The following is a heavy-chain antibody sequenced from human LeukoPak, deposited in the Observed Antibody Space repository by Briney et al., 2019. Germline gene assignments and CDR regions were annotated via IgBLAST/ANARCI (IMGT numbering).Heavy chain of an antibody. D-gene: IGHD5-12*01. CDR2: INHSGGT. J-gene: IGHJ4*02. V-gene: IGHV4-34*01. CDR1: GGSFSGYY. Sequence: SETLSLTCAVYGGSFSGYYWSWIRQPPGKGLEWIGEINHSGGTNYNPSLKSRVTISVDTSKHQFSLKLSSVTAADTAVYYCARGGRGGYTFDYWGQGTLVTVSS. CDR3: ARGGRGGYTFDY.